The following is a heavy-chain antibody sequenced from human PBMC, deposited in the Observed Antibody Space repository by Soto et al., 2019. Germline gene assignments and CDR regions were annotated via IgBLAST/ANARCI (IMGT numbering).Heavy chain of an antibody. V-gene: IGHV5-10-1*01. D-gene: IGHD6-6*01. CDR3: ARQRGAARYYGMDV. CDR1: GYSFTIYC. Sequence: GESLKIACKGSGYSFTIYCISWVRQMPWKGLEWMGRIDPSDSYTNYSPSFQGHVTISADKSISTAYLQWSSLKASDTAMYYCARQRGAARYYGMDVWGQGTKVTVSS. J-gene: IGHJ6*02. CDR2: IDPSDSYT.